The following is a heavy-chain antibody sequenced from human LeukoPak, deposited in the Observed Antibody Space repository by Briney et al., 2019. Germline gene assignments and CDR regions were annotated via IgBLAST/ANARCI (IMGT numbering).Heavy chain of an antibody. V-gene: IGHV3-48*02. CDR2: ISHNSRTM. CDR1: GFTFSSYS. J-gene: IGHJ6*02. CDR3: ARRPYSDTSGRLSDV. Sequence: PGGSLRLSCAASGFTFSSYSMNWVRQAPGKGLEWVSYISHNSRTMHYADSVKGRLTISRDNAKNSLYLQMNSLRDEDTAVYFCARRPYSDTSGRLSDVWGQGTTVTVSS. D-gene: IGHD3-22*01.